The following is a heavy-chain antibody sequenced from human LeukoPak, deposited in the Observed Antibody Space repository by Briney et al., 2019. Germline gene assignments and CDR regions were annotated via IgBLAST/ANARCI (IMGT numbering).Heavy chain of an antibody. CDR3: TRGGGSYDY. V-gene: IGHV3-21*01. Sequence: GGSLRLSCAASGFTFSTYSINWVRQAPGKGLEWVSSISGDSNYIYYADSVRGRFTISRDNAKTSLYLQMNSLRADDTAVYYCTRGGGSYDYWGQATLVTVSS. J-gene: IGHJ4*02. D-gene: IGHD1-26*01. CDR1: GFTFSTYS. CDR2: ISGDSNYI.